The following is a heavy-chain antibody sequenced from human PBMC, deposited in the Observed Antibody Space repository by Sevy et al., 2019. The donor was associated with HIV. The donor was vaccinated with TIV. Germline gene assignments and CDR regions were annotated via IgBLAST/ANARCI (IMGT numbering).Heavy chain of an antibody. V-gene: IGHV4-34*01. CDR2: INESGIT. D-gene: IGHD2-2*01. CDR3: ARSPPVVVVPGAPSWFDP. J-gene: IGHJ5*02. CDR1: DGSFSGYS. Sequence: SETLSLTCAVHDGSFSGYSWHWIRQLPGKGLEWIGEINESGITYYNPSLKSRVTISVDTSTKQFSLKLNSLTSADTAVYFCARSPPVVVVPGAPSWFDPWGQGTLVTVSS.